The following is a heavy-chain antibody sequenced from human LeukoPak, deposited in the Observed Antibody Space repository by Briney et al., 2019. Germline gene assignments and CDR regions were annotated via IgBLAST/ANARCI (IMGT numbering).Heavy chain of an antibody. J-gene: IGHJ6*02. V-gene: IGHV3-9*01. D-gene: IGHD3-10*01. Sequence: GGSLRLSCAASGFTFDDYAMRWVRQAPGKGLEWVSGISWNSGSIGYADSVKGRFTISRDNAKNSLYLQMNSLRAEDTALYYCAKGHWFGEYYGMDVWGQGTTVTVSS. CDR1: GFTFDDYA. CDR2: ISWNSGSI. CDR3: AKGHWFGEYYGMDV.